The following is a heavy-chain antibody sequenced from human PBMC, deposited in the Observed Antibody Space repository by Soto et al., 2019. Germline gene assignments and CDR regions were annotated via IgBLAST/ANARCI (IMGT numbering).Heavy chain of an antibody. J-gene: IGHJ6*02. CDR1: GFSFSNAW. Sequence: PGASLSLSCGASGFSFSNAWMSWVRQLPGKGLEWVGHIKSKTDGGTADYAAPVKGRFTISRDDSKNTLYLQMNSLKTEDTAMFYCTTLNYGVDVWGQGT. V-gene: IGHV3-15*01. CDR2: IKSKTDGGTA. CDR3: TTLNYGVDV.